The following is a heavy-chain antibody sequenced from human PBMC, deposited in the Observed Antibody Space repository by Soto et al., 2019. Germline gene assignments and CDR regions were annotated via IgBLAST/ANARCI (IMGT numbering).Heavy chain of an antibody. CDR1: GFTLSDHY. J-gene: IGHJ4*02. V-gene: IGHV3-72*01. CDR3: GMREYCNSHSCARDY. D-gene: IGHD2-15*01. Sequence: EVQLVESGGGLVQPGGSLRLSCAASGFTLSDHYMDWVRQAPGKGLEWIARNSDKVHGHTTQYASSVTGRFPISRVASNPAVHLEMNSLKTEDTAVYYCGMREYCNSHSCARDYWCQGTVVTVSS. CDR2: NSDKVHGHTT.